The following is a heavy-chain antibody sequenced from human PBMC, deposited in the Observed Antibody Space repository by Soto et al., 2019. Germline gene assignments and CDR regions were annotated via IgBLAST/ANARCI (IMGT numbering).Heavy chain of an antibody. D-gene: IGHD2-2*01. CDR3: ERVFRSYQVSNDFDP. CDR2: ISYTAST. Sequence: SETLSLTCTVSGGSINSYCWSWIRQPPGKGLEWIGYISYTASTNYNPSLKSRVTMSLDTSRNQFSLKLSSGTSADSAVYYCERVFRSYQVSNDFDPWGQGGMVTVPS. V-gene: IGHV4-59*01. CDR1: GGSINSYC. J-gene: IGHJ5*02.